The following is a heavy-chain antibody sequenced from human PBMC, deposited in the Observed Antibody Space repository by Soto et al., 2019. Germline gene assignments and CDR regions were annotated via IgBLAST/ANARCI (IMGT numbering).Heavy chain of an antibody. CDR1: GYTFSNFW. Sequence: PGESLKISCQSSGYTFSNFWSGWVRQLPGKGLEWMGIIYPGDHETRYSPSFHGKVTISADRSINTAYLQWNSLDASDTAFYFCARSPRISPYFDYWGQGALVTVSS. J-gene: IGHJ4*02. CDR3: ARSPRISPYFDY. CDR2: IYPGDHET. V-gene: IGHV5-51*01.